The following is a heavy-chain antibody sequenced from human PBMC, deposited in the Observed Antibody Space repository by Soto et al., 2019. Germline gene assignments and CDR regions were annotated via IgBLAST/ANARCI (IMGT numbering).Heavy chain of an antibody. D-gene: IGHD4-4*01. CDR3: ARGRGLRVVTTFLYDQNWFDP. J-gene: IGHJ5*02. V-gene: IGHV3-64*01. Sequence: PGGSLRLSCAASGFTFSSYAMHWVRQAPGKGLEYVSAISSNGGSTYYANSVKGRFTISRDNSKNTLYLQMGSLRAEDMAVYYCARGRGLRVVTTFLYDQNWFDPWGQGTLVTVSS. CDR2: ISSNGGST. CDR1: GFTFSSYA.